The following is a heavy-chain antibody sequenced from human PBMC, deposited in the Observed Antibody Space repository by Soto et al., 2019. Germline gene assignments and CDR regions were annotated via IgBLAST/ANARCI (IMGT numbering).Heavy chain of an antibody. CDR3: ARGEARPYYYGMDV. J-gene: IGHJ6*02. D-gene: IGHD6-6*01. Sequence: GGSLRLSCTASGFSFSDYDMHWVRQATGKGLEWVSAIGTAGDTYYPGSVKGRFTISRENAKNSLYLQMNSLRAGDTAVYYCARGEARPYYYGMDVWGQGTTVTVSS. CDR2: IGTAGDT. V-gene: IGHV3-13*01. CDR1: GFSFSDYD.